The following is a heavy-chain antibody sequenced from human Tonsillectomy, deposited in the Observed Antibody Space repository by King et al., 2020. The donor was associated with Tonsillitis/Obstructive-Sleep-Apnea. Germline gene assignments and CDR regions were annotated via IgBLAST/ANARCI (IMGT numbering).Heavy chain of an antibody. CDR3: ARTPRAVTSNFDY. Sequence: QLQESGPGLVKPSQTLSLTCTVSGGFISSGGYYWRWIRQHPGKGLEWIGYIYHSGSTDYNPSLKSRVTMSVDTSKNQFSLKLSSVTAADTAVYYCARTPRAVTSNFDYWGQGTLVTVSS. J-gene: IGHJ4*02. CDR1: GGFISSGGYY. D-gene: IGHD4-17*01. CDR2: IYHSGST. V-gene: IGHV4-31*03.